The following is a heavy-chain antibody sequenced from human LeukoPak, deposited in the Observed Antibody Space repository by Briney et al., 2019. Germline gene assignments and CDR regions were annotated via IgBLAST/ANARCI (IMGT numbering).Heavy chain of an antibody. V-gene: IGHV4-39*01. D-gene: IGHD3-3*01. CDR1: GGSISSSSNY. CDR3: ARHLYDFWSGYYQPRHFDY. Sequence: PSETLSLTCTVSGGSISSSSNYWGWIRQPPGTGLEWIGSIYYSGSTYYNPSLKSRVTISVDTSKNQFSLRVTSVTAADTAVYYCARHLYDFWSGYYQPRHFDYWGQGTLVTVSS. CDR2: IYYSGST. J-gene: IGHJ4*02.